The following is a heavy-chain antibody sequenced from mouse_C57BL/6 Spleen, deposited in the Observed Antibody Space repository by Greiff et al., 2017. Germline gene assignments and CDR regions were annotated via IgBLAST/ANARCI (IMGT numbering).Heavy chain of an antibody. CDR3: AIYYYGSYAMDY. Sequence: EVQLQQSGPELVKPGASVKIPCKASGYTFTDYNMDWVQQSHGKSLEWIGDINPNNGGNIYNQKFKGKATLTVDKSASTAYMELRSLTSEDTAVSFCAIYYYGSYAMDYWGQGTSVTVSS. V-gene: IGHV1-18*01. CDR1: GYTFTDYN. J-gene: IGHJ4*01. CDR2: INPNNGGN. D-gene: IGHD1-1*01.